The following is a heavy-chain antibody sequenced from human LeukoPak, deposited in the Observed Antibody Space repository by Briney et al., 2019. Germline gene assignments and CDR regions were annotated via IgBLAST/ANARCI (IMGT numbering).Heavy chain of an antibody. CDR2: INHSGST. CDR1: GGSFSNYY. D-gene: IGHD3-10*01. V-gene: IGHV4-34*01. J-gene: IGHJ6*02. Sequence: PSETLSLTCAVYGGSFSNYYWSWIRQPPGKGLEWIGEINHSGSTNYNPSLKSRVTISTDTSKNQFSLKLSSMIAADTAVYFCARAPPNLGSYSLGMDVWGQGTTVTVSS. CDR3: ARAPPNLGSYSLGMDV.